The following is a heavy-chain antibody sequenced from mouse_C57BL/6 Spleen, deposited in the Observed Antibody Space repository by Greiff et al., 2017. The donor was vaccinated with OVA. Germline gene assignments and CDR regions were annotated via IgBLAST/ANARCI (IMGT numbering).Heavy chain of an antibody. Sequence: EVQRVESEGGLVQPGSSMKLSCTASGFTFSDYYMAWVRQVPEKGLEWVANINYDGSSTYYLDSLKSRFIISRDNANNILYLQMSSLKSEDTATYYCARGGIYYDYDAVYAMDYWGQGTSVTVSS. CDR3: ARGGIYYDYDAVYAMDY. V-gene: IGHV5-16*01. CDR2: INYDGSST. CDR1: GFTFSDYY. D-gene: IGHD2-4*01. J-gene: IGHJ4*01.